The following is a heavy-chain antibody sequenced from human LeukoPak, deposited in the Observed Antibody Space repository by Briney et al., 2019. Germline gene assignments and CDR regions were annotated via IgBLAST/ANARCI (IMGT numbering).Heavy chain of an antibody. CDR3: ALSPNQIWNDEG. CDR2: IAYDGSNK. D-gene: IGHD1-1*01. J-gene: IGHJ4*02. Sequence: GGSLRLSCAASGFTFSSYAVHWVRQAPGKGLEWVAVIAYDGSNKYHADSVKGRFTISRDNSKNTLYLQMSSLRAEDTAVYYCALSPNQIWNDEGWGQGTLVTVSS. CDR1: GFTFSSYA. V-gene: IGHV3-30-3*01.